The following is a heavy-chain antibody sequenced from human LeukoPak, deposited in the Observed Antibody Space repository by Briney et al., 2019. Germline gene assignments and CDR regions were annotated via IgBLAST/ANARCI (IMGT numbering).Heavy chain of an antibody. CDR1: GFIFSNYA. CDR2: ITGSGDNT. V-gene: IGHV3-23*01. D-gene: IGHD3-10*01. J-gene: IGHJ4*02. Sequence: GGSLRLSCAASGFIFSNYALMWVRQTPGKGLEWVSSITGSGDNTFYADSVKGRFTISRDNSKNTVDLQMNSLRAEDTAMYYCARGWHYGSGSYDYWGQGTLVTVSS. CDR3: ARGWHYGSGSYDY.